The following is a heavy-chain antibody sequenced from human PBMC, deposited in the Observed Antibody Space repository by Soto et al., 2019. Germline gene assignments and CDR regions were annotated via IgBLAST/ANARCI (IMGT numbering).Heavy chain of an antibody. J-gene: IGHJ4*02. V-gene: IGHV3-23*01. Sequence: EVQLWESGGGLVQPGGSLRLSCAASGFPFSPNAMTWVRQAPGKGLEWVAGLNGNGRETFYAQNVKGRFTVSRDNSEPTVFMQLNSLRGDETAVYYCVKLWVAGTWGDYQLGDWGQGTMVIVSS. CDR2: LNGNGRET. CDR3: VKLWVAGTWGDYQLGD. CDR1: GFPFSPNA. D-gene: IGHD2-21*01.